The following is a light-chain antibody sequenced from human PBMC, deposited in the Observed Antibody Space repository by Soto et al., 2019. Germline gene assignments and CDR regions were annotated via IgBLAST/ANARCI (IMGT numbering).Light chain of an antibody. CDR2: DAS. J-gene: IGKJ2*01. Sequence: DIQMTQSPSTLSASVGDRVTITCRASQSISSWLAWYQQKPGKAPKVLIYDASSLESGVPSRFSGRGSGTEFTLSISSLQPDDFATYYCQQYNSPYTFGQGTKLKIK. CDR1: QSISSW. V-gene: IGKV1-5*01. CDR3: QQYNSPYT.